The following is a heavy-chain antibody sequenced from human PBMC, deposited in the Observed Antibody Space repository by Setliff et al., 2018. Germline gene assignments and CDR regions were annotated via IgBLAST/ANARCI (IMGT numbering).Heavy chain of an antibody. CDR2: MYGNS. CDR1: GGSISGYY. D-gene: IGHD7-27*01. Sequence: SETLSLTCTVSGGSISGYYWTWIRQPAGKGLEWIGRMYGNSNYNPSLKSRVIMSIDTSKNKFSLKLSSVTAADTAVYYCARGPGAATGEGFDIWGQGTMVTVSS. V-gene: IGHV4-4*07. CDR3: ARGPGAATGEGFDI. J-gene: IGHJ3*02.